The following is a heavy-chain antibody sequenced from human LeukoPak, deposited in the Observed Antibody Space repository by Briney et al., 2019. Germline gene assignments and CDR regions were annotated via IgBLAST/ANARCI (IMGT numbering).Heavy chain of an antibody. V-gene: IGHV3-30*18. J-gene: IGHJ4*02. Sequence: GGSLRLSCAASGFTFDRHAMSWVRQAPGKGLEWVAVISYDGSNKYYADSVKGRFTISRDNSKNTLYLQMNSLRAEDTAVYYCAKDRRIGHSSGSLFDYWGQGTLVTVSS. CDR1: GFTFDRHA. CDR2: ISYDGSNK. CDR3: AKDRRIGHSSGSLFDY. D-gene: IGHD3-22*01.